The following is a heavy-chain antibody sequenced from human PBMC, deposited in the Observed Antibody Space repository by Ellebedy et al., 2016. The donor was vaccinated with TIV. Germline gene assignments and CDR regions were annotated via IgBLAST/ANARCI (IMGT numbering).Heavy chain of an antibody. D-gene: IGHD4-17*01. V-gene: IGHV3-30*03. CDR2: ISYDGDNK. J-gene: IGHJ6*02. CDR1: GFTFSSSV. Sequence: PGGSLRLSCAASGFTFSSSVMPWVRQAPGKGLEWVAIISYDGDNKYYADAVKGRFTISRDNSKNTLSLQMRSLRAEDTAVYYCARVSRGMTPVTTAYYYGMDVWGQGTTVTVSS. CDR3: ARVSRGMTPVTTAYYYGMDV.